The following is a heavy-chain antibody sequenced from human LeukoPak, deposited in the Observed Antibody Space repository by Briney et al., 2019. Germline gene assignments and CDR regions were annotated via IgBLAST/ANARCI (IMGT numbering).Heavy chain of an antibody. CDR1: GFTFSSYW. CDR2: IKQDGSEK. Sequence: GGSLRLSCAASGFTFSSYWMSWVRQAPGKGLEWVANIKQDGSEKYYVDSVKGRFTISRDNAKNSLYLQMNSLRAEDTALYHCARGYCSSTSCYYYYGMDVWGQGTTVTVSS. D-gene: IGHD2-2*01. CDR3: ARGYCSSTSCYYYYGMDV. J-gene: IGHJ6*02. V-gene: IGHV3-7*03.